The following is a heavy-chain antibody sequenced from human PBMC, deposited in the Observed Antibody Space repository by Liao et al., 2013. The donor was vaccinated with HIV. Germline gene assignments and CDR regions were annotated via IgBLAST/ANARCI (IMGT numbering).Heavy chain of an antibody. CDR3: ARAKRWPLDY. V-gene: IGHV4-34*01. J-gene: IGHJ4*02. CDR2: INHSGST. Sequence: QVQLQQWGAGLLKPSETLSLTCAVYGGSFSGYYWSWIRQPPGKGLEWIGEINHSGSTNYNPSLKSRVTMSVDTSKNQFSLRLSSVTAADTAVYYCARAKRWPLDYWGQGTLVTVSS. CDR1: GGSFSGYY. D-gene: IGHD4-23*01.